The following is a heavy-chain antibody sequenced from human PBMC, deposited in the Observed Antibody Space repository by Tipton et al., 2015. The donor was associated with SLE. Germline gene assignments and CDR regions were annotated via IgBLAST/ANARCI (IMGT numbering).Heavy chain of an antibody. V-gene: IGHV4-39*01. CDR3: ARNGAGYFDL. CDR2: IYYSGST. Sequence: TLSLTCTVSGGSISSSSYYWGWIRQPPGKGLEWIGSIYYSGSTYYNPSLKSRVTISVDTSKNQFSLKLSSVTAADTAVYYCARNGAGYFDLWGRGTLVTVSS. J-gene: IGHJ2*01. CDR1: GGSISSSSYY.